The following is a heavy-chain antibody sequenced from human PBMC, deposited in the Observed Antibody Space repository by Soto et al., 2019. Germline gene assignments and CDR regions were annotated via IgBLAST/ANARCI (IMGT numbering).Heavy chain of an antibody. V-gene: IGHV3-74*01. D-gene: IGHD6-13*01. J-gene: IGHJ4*02. CDR1: GFIFSSYW. CDR2: IRSDGSDI. CDR3: AYGSTPFDY. Sequence: GGSLRLSCAASGFIFSSYWIHWVRQAPGKGLVRVSRIRSDGSDISYADSVKGRFTISRDNSKNTLYLQMNSLRAEDTAVYYCAYGSTPFDYWGQRTLVTVSS.